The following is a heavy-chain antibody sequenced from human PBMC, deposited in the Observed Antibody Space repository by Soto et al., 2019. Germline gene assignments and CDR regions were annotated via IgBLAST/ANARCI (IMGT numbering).Heavy chain of an antibody. D-gene: IGHD2-2*01. V-gene: IGHV4-61*01. CDR1: GGFVNSDTHS. Sequence: QVQLQESGPGLVKPSETLSLTCTVSGGFVNSDTHSWSWIRQTPGKRLEWIGFIYSGGSTKNTSLRSRVTISVYTSKSQFSLNLRSVIVADTAVYHCARFVRSCSATTCSTRADVWGQGMPVTVS. CDR2: IYSGGST. J-gene: IGHJ6*02. CDR3: ARFVRSCSATTCSTRADV.